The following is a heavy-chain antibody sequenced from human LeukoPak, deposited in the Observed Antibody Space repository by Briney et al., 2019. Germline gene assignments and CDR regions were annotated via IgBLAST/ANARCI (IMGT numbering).Heavy chain of an antibody. CDR1: GYTFTSYY. D-gene: IGHD3-10*01. Sequence: ASVKVSCKASGYTFTSYYMHWVRQAPGQGLEWMGIINPSGGSTSYAQKFQGRVTMTRDTSTSTVYMELSSLRSEDTAVYYCARGREGWFGESELDYWGQGTLVTVSS. CDR3: ARGREGWFGESELDY. CDR2: INPSGGST. V-gene: IGHV1-46*01. J-gene: IGHJ4*02.